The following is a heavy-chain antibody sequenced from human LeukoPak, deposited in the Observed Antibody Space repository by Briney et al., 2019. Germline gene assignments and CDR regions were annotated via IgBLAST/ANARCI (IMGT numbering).Heavy chain of an antibody. CDR1: GFTFSSYW. V-gene: IGHV3-7*03. J-gene: IGHJ4*02. CDR2: IKQDGSKK. Sequence: GGSLRLSCAASGFTFSSYWMSWVRQAPGKGLEWVANIKQDGSKKYYVDSVKGRFTISRDNAKNSLYLQMNSLRAEDTAVYYCARVRWAGGYSYGLFDYWGQGTLVTVSS. D-gene: IGHD5-18*01. CDR3: ARVRWAGGYSYGLFDY.